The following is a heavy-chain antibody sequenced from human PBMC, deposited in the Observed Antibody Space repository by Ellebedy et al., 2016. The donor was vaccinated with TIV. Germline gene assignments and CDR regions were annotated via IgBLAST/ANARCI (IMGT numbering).Heavy chain of an antibody. J-gene: IGHJ6*02. CDR3: ARENSNIVVVPAAMVPYYYYGMDV. CDR1: GGTFSSYA. CDR2: IIPIFGTA. D-gene: IGHD2-2*01. V-gene: IGHV1-69*05. Sequence: SVKVSXKASGGTFSSYAISWVRQAPGQGLEWMGGIIPIFGTANYAQKLQGRVTMTTDTSTSTAYMELRSLRSDDTAVYYCARENSNIVVVPAAMVPYYYYGMDVWGQGTTVTVSS.